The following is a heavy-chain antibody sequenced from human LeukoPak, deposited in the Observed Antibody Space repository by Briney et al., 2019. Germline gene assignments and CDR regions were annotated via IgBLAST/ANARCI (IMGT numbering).Heavy chain of an antibody. D-gene: IGHD3-10*01. CDR2: ISGSGRDT. V-gene: IGHV3-23*01. CDR3: VKEYTGSFYNFENWFDP. J-gene: IGHJ5*02. CDR1: GLTLSIYA. Sequence: GSLRLSCSASGLTLSIYAMGWVRQAPGKGLQWVVGISGSGRDTYSAESVKGRFTISRDNANNTVFLHMNSLRVEDTAIYYCVKEYTGSFYNFENWFDPWGQGTVVTVSP.